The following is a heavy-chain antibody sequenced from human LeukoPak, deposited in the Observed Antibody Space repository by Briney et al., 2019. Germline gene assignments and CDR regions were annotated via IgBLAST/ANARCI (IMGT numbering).Heavy chain of an antibody. D-gene: IGHD5-18*01. Sequence: GGSLRLSCEASGFTFSRYSLTWVRQAPGKGLEWVSSISSSSSYVYYADSVKGRFTISRDNAKNSLYLQMNSLRAEDTALYYCARGGYSYPHYYYYYYMDVWGKGTTVTISS. CDR3: ARGGYSYPHYYYYYYMDV. V-gene: IGHV3-21*01. CDR1: GFTFSRYS. J-gene: IGHJ6*03. CDR2: ISSSSSYV.